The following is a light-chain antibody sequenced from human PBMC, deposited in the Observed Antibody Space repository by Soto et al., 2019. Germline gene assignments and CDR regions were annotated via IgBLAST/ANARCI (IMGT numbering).Light chain of an antibody. J-gene: IGKJ5*01. V-gene: IGKV3-20*01. CDR3: QQYGSSIT. CDR1: QIITIIF. CDR2: GAS. Sequence: ESVLTQSPGTLSLSPGERTTLSSRTCQIITIIFLAWYQQRFVQAPRLLIHGASSRATGIPDRFSGSGSGTDFTLTFSRLEPEDSAVYYCQQYGSSITVGQGTRLEIK.